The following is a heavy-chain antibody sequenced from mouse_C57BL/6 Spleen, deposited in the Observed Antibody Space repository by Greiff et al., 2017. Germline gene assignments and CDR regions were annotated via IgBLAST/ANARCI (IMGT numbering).Heavy chain of an antibody. CDR1: GFTFSDYG. Sequence: EVKLVESGGGLVKPGGSLKLSCAASGFTFSDYGMHWVRQAPEKGLEWVAYISSGSSTIYYADTVKGRFTISRDNAKNTLFLQMTSLRSEDTAMYYCARGLHYYGSSYAYFDYWGQGTTLTVSS. CDR3: ARGLHYYGSSYAYFDY. J-gene: IGHJ2*01. V-gene: IGHV5-17*01. D-gene: IGHD1-1*01. CDR2: ISSGSSTI.